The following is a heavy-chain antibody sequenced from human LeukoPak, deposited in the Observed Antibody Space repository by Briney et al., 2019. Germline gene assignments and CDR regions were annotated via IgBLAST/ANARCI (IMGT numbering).Heavy chain of an antibody. D-gene: IGHD5-18*01. CDR1: GFTFSSYA. V-gene: IGHV3-23*01. CDR2: ISGSGGST. CDR3: AREPRKGYSYGYRDYYYYMDV. Sequence: GGSLRLSCAASGFTFSSYAMSWVRQAPGKGLEWVSGISGSGGSTVYVDSVKGRFTISRDNSKNTLYLQMNSLRAEDTAVYYCAREPRKGYSYGYRDYYYYMDVWGKGTTVTVSS. J-gene: IGHJ6*03.